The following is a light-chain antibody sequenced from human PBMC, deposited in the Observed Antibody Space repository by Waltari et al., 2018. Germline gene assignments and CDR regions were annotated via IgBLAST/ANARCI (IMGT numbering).Light chain of an antibody. Sequence: AILMTQSPSSLSSSVGDKVTITCRASQGIRYDLGWYQQKPGKAPKLLIYAASSLQSGVPSRFSGGGAGTEFTLTISSLQPEDFATYYCLQDYNYPWTFGQGTKVEIK. CDR2: AAS. CDR3: LQDYNYPWT. J-gene: IGKJ1*01. V-gene: IGKV1-6*01. CDR1: QGIRYD.